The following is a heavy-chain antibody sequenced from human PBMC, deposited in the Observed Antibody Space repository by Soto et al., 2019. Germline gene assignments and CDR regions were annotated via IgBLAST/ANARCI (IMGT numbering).Heavy chain of an antibody. D-gene: IGHD6-19*01. CDR2: IYSGGST. V-gene: IGHV3-53*04. J-gene: IGHJ3*02. Sequence: HPGGSLRLSCAASGFTVSSNYMSWVRQAPGKGLEWVSVIYSGGSTYYADSVKGRFTISRHNSKNTLYLQMNSLRAEDTAVYYCAREGGVAVAGTGGNAFDIWGQGTMVTVSS. CDR3: AREGGVAVAGTGGNAFDI. CDR1: GFTVSSNY.